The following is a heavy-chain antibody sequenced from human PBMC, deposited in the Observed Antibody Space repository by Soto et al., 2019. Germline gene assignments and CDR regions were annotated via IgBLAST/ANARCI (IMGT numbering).Heavy chain of an antibody. CDR2: ISYDGSNK. V-gene: IGHV3-30-3*01. D-gene: IGHD6-19*01. CDR1: GFTFSSYA. Sequence: QVQLVESGGGVVQPGRSVRLSCAASGFTFSSYAMHWVRQAPGKGLEWVAVISYDGSNKYYADSVKGRFTISRDNSKNTLYLQMNSLRAEDTAVYYCTRDSGAGTAFDYWGQGTLVTVSS. J-gene: IGHJ4*02. CDR3: TRDSGAGTAFDY.